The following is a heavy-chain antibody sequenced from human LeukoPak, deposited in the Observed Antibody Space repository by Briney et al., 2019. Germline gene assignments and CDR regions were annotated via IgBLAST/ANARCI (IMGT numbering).Heavy chain of an antibody. J-gene: IGHJ4*02. CDR1: GFTFSAYA. D-gene: IGHD3-22*01. V-gene: IGHV3-23*01. CDR2: ITGSGGRS. CDR3: AKRGVNYDSSGNDC. Sequence: GGSLRLSCAASGFTFSAYAMSWVRQAPGKGLEWVSSITGSGGRSYYADSVKGRFTISRDNSKSTLYLQMSDLRAEDTALYYCAKRGVNYDSSGNDCWGQGTLVTVSP.